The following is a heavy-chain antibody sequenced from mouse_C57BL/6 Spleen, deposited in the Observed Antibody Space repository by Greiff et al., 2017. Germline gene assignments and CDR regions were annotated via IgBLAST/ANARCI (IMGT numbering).Heavy chain of an antibody. D-gene: IGHD4-1*01. Sequence: QVQLQQPGAELVRPGSSVKLSCKASGYTFTSYWMHWVKQRPIQGLEWIGNIDPSDSDTHYNQKFKGKATLTVDKSSSTAYMQLSSLTSEDAAVYYCAREDWDGRFDVWGTGTTVTVSS. J-gene: IGHJ1*03. CDR3: AREDWDGRFDV. V-gene: IGHV1-52*01. CDR1: GYTFTSYW. CDR2: IDPSDSDT.